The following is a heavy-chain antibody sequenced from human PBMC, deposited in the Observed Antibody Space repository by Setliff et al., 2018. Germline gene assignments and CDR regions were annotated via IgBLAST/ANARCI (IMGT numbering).Heavy chain of an antibody. D-gene: IGHD6-6*01. V-gene: IGHV4-34*01. CDR3: ARGRNVAARLLDS. CDR1: GGTFSYYY. Sequence: ASETLSLTCAASGGTFSYYYWTWIRQPPGKGLEWVGEINHTGTTKYNPSLQSRVTISIDTSKDQFSLTVTSVTAADTAIYYCARGRNVAARLLDSWGQGTLVTSPQ. J-gene: IGHJ4*02. CDR2: INHTGTT.